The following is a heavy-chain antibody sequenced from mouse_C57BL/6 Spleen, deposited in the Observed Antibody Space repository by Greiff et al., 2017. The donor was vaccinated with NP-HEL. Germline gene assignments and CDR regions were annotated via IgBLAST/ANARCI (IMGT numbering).Heavy chain of an antibody. J-gene: IGHJ4*01. D-gene: IGHD2-10*01. V-gene: IGHV5-6*01. Sequence: EVNVVESGGDLVKPGGSLKLSCAASGFTFSSYGLSWVRQTPDKRLEWVATISSGGSYTYYPNSVKGRFTISRDNAKNTLYLQMSSLKSEDTAMDYCARPYRESLYDAMDYWGQGTSVTVSS. CDR3: ARPYRESLYDAMDY. CDR2: ISSGGSYT. CDR1: GFTFSSYG.